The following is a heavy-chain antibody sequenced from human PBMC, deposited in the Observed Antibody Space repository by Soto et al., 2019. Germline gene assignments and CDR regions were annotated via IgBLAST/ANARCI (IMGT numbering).Heavy chain of an antibody. CDR3: ARGDSSGYSDYYFDY. CDR2: ISYDGSNK. CDR1: GFTFSSYA. D-gene: IGHD3-22*01. V-gene: IGHV3-30-3*01. J-gene: IGHJ4*02. Sequence: QVQLVESGGGVVQPGRSLRLCCAASGFTFSSYAMHWVRQAPGKGLEWVAVISYDGSNKYYADSVKGRFTISRDNSMNTLYLQMNSLRAEDTAVYYCARGDSSGYSDYYFDYSGQGTLVTVSS.